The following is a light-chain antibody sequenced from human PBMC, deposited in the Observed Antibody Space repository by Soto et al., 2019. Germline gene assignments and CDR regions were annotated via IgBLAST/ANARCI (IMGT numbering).Light chain of an antibody. CDR1: QSVGSN. Sequence: DIVMTQSPATLSVSPGEGATLPCRASQSVGSNLAWYQQKPAQAPRLLIYGVSTRATGTPARFSGSGSGTVFTLTISSVQSEDFAVYYCQQYNNWLQTFGQGTKVDI. CDR2: GVS. J-gene: IGKJ1*01. V-gene: IGKV3-15*01. CDR3: QQYNNWLQT.